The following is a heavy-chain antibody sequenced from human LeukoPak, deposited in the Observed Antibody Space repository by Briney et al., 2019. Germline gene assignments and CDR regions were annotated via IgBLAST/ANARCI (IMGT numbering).Heavy chain of an antibody. CDR1: GYTLTELS. J-gene: IGHJ3*02. D-gene: IGHD2-21*02. CDR2: FDPEDGET. V-gene: IGHV1-24*01. Sequence: ASVKVSCKVSGYTLTELSMHWVRQAPGKGLEWMGGFDPEDGETIYAQKFQGRVTMTEDTSTDTAYMELSSLRSEDTAVYYCATLGGVVTAPPPDAFDIWGQGTMVTVSS. CDR3: ATLGGVVTAPPPDAFDI.